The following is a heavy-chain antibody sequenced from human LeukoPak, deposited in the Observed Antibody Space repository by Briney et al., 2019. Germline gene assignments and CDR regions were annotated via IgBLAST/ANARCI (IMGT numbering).Heavy chain of an antibody. CDR2: FYYSGST. CDR3: ARGRFGKIFDY. Sequence: SETLSLTCTVSGGPISSYYWSWIRQPPGKGLEWIGFFYYSGSTNYNPSLKSRVTISVDTSKNQFSLKLSSVTAADTAVYYCARGRFGKIFDYWGQGTLVTVSS. D-gene: IGHD3-10*01. J-gene: IGHJ4*02. CDR1: GGPISSYY. V-gene: IGHV4-59*01.